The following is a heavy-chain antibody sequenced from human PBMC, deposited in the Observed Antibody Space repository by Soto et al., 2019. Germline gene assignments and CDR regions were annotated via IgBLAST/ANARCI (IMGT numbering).Heavy chain of an antibody. CDR1: GGSFSGYY. V-gene: IGHV4-34*01. CDR3: ASYSGSYYGVLLDY. Sequence: SETLSLTCAVYGGSFSGYYWSWIRQPPGKGLEWIGEINHSGSTNYNPSLKSRVTISVDTSKNQFSLKLSSVTAADTAVYYCASYSGSYYGVLLDYWGQGTLVTVSS. J-gene: IGHJ4*02. CDR2: INHSGST. D-gene: IGHD1-26*01.